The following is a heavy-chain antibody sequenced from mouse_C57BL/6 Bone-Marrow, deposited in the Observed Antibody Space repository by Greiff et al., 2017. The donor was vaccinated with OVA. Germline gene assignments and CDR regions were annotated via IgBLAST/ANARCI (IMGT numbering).Heavy chain of an antibody. Sequence: EVQLQESVAELVRPGASVKLSCTASGFNIKNTYMHWVKQRPEQGLEWIGRIDPANGNTKYAPKFQGKATITADTSSNTAYLQLSSLTSEDTAIYYCAMYITTVVAHFDYWGQGTTLTVSS. D-gene: IGHD1-1*01. CDR2: IDPANGNT. J-gene: IGHJ2*01. CDR1: GFNIKNTY. CDR3: AMYITTVVAHFDY. V-gene: IGHV14-3*01.